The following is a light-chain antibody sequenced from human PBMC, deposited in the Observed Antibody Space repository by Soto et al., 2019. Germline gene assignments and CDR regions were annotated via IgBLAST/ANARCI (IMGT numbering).Light chain of an antibody. V-gene: IGKV1-5*01. CDR3: QQYNSYQYT. J-gene: IGKJ2*01. CDR1: QSVSHW. CDR2: DAS. Sequence: DIQMTQSPSTLSASVGDRVTITCRASQSVSHWLAWYQQKPGKAPKALIYDASTLETGVPSRFSGSGSGTDFTLTISSLQPDDFATYYCQQYNSYQYTFGQGTKWISN.